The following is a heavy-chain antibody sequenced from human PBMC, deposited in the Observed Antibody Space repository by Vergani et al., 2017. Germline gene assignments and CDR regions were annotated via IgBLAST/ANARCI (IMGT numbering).Heavy chain of an antibody. V-gene: IGHV1-46*03. CDR3: ARDPASDMTLDY. CDR1: GYTFTAYY. D-gene: IGHD6-25*01. Sequence: QVQLVQSGAEVGKPGASVKISCKASGYTFTAYYIHWVRQAPEQGLEWVGVISPRGESTSNTQKFLDRVTLTRDASTNTVYMEMSGLRSEDTAIYYCARDPASDMTLDYWGQGTLVTVSS. CDR2: ISPRGEST. J-gene: IGHJ4*02.